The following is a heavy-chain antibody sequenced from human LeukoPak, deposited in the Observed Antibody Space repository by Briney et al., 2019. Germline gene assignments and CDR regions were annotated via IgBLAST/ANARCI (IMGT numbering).Heavy chain of an antibody. D-gene: IGHD3-3*01. Sequence: ASVKVSCKVSGYTLTELSMHWVRQAPGKGLEWMRGFDPEDGETIYAQKFQGRVTMTEDTSTDTAYMELSSLRSEDTAVYYCATDRVHASTIFGVVAAFDIWGQGTMVTVSS. J-gene: IGHJ3*02. CDR3: ATDRVHASTIFGVVAAFDI. V-gene: IGHV1-24*01. CDR1: GYTLTELS. CDR2: FDPEDGET.